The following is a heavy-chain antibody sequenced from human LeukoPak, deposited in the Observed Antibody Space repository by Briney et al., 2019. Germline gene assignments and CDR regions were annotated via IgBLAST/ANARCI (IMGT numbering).Heavy chain of an antibody. V-gene: IGHV4-30-2*01. CDR3: ARGMSSSIHDY. Sequence: PSETLSLTCTVSGGSISSGGYYWSWIRQPPGKGLEWIGYIYHSGSTYYNPSLKSRVTISVDRSKNQFSLKLSSVTAADTAVYYCARGMSSSIHDYWGQGTLVTVSS. J-gene: IGHJ4*02. D-gene: IGHD6-6*01. CDR2: IYHSGST. CDR1: GGSISSGGYY.